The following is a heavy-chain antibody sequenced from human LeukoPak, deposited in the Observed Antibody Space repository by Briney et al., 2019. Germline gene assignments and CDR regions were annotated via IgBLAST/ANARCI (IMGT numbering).Heavy chain of an antibody. CDR1: GFTFSSYN. CDR2: ISSSSSYI. J-gene: IGHJ6*02. CDR3: ARDLYCSSTSCYTSYYYYYGMDV. V-gene: IGHV3-21*01. D-gene: IGHD2-2*02. Sequence: PGGSLRLSCAASGFTFSSYNMTWVRQAPGKGLEWVSSISSSSSYIYYADSVKGRFTISRDNAKNSLYLQMNSLRAEDTAVYYCARDLYCSSTSCYTSYYYYYGMDVWGQGTTVTVSS.